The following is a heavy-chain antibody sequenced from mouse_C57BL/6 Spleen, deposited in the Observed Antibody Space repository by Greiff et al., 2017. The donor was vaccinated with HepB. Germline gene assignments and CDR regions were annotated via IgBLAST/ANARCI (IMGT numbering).Heavy chain of an antibody. Sequence: EVQLVESGPGMVKPSQSLSLTCTVSGYSITSGYDWHWIRHFPGNKLEWMGYISYSGSTNYNPSLKSRISITHDTSKNHFFLKLNSVTTEDTATYYCARDGLITTAGFAYWGQGTLVTVSA. D-gene: IGHD1-1*01. CDR2: ISYSGST. CDR1: GYSITSGYD. V-gene: IGHV3-1*01. CDR3: ARDGLITTAGFAY. J-gene: IGHJ3*01.